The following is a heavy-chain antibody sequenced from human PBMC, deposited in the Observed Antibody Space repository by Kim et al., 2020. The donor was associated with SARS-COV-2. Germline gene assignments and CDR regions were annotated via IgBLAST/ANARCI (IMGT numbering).Heavy chain of an antibody. D-gene: IGHD6-19*01. Sequence: PPLKRRVTISVDTSKNQFSLKLSSVTAADTAVYYCARLAYSSGWYIYPDYWGQGTLVTVSS. V-gene: IGHV4-59*08. J-gene: IGHJ4*02. CDR3: ARLAYSSGWYIYPDY.